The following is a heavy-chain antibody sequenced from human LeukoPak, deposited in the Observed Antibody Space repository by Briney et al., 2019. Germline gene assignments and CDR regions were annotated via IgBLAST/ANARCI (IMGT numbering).Heavy chain of an antibody. Sequence: GGSLRLSCAASGLTISSSGMSWVRQAPGKGLEWVSAISGSGDRTHYADSVRDRFTISRDTSKDTLYLQMNSLRADDTAVYYCARDGFNDRSGDNDGFDMWGQGTMVTVSS. CDR3: ARDGFNDRSGDNDGFDM. J-gene: IGHJ3*02. CDR2: ISGSGDRT. CDR1: GLTISSSG. D-gene: IGHD1-1*01. V-gene: IGHV3-23*01.